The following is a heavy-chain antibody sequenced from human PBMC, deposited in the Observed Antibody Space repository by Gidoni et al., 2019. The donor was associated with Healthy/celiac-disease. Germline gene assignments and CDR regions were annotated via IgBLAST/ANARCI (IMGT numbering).Heavy chain of an antibody. D-gene: IGHD3-9*01. Sequence: EVQLVESGGGLVQPGRSLRLSCAASGFTFDDYAMHWVRQAPGKGLEWVSGISWNSGSIGYADSVKGRFTISRDNAKNSLYLQMNSLRAEDTALYYCAKDIAAYYDILTGYFTYMDVWGKGTTVTVSS. J-gene: IGHJ6*03. CDR3: AKDIAAYYDILTGYFTYMDV. CDR2: ISWNSGSI. V-gene: IGHV3-9*01. CDR1: GFTFDDYA.